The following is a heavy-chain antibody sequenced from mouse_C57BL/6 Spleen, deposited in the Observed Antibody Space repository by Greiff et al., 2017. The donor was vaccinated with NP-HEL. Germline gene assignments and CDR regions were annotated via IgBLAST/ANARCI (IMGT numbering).Heavy chain of an antibody. J-gene: IGHJ1*03. CDR2: ICDGGSYT. CDR3: ARESSYWYVDV. Sequence: EVKLVESGGGLVKPGGSLKLSCAASGFTFSSYAMSWVRQTPEKRLEWVATICDGGSYTYYPDNVKGRFTISRDNAKNNLYLQMSHLKSEDTAMYYCARESSYWYVDVWGTGTTVTVSS. D-gene: IGHD1-1*01. V-gene: IGHV5-4*01. CDR1: GFTFSSYA.